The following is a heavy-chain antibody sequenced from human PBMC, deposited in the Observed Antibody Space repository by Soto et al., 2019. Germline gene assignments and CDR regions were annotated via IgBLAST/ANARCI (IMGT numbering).Heavy chain of an antibody. CDR2: IFSNDEN. V-gene: IGHV2-26*01. CDR1: GLSLSNARLG. Sequence: QVTLKESGPVLVKPTETLTLTCTVSGLSLSNARLGVSWIRQTQGNTLECLAHIFSNDENSYSTSLKSSLTISKDPSKSQVVLTMTNMDPVDTATYYGVRAEGYYYYYGMYVGGQGTTVTVSS. CDR3: VRAEGYYYYYGMYV. J-gene: IGHJ6*02.